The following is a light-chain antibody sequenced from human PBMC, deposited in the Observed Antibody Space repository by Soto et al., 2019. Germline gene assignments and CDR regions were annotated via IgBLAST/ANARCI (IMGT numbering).Light chain of an antibody. CDR2: AVF. Sequence: DIQMTQYPSSLSASIGDRVTITCRASHSISSSLNWYQQKPGKAPKLLIYAVFSLQSGVPSRFSGSGSGTDFTLTVSSLQPEDFATYYCQQTYSTPWTFGQGTKGDTK. J-gene: IGKJ1*01. CDR1: HSISSS. CDR3: QQTYSTPWT. V-gene: IGKV1-39*01.